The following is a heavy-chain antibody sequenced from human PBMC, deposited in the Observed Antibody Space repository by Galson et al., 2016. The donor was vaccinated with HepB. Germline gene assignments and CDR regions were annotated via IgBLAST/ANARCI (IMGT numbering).Heavy chain of an antibody. Sequence: QSGAEVKTPGESLKISCKGSGYSFTTYWIGWVRQMPGKGLEWMGMIYPGDSDTRYSPSFQGQVTISADQSINTAYLQWSSLKASDTAMYHCARTVSIAAAGGADYWGQGTLVTVSS. V-gene: IGHV5-51*01. CDR3: ARTVSIAAAGGADY. CDR1: GYSFTTYW. CDR2: IYPGDSDT. D-gene: IGHD6-13*01. J-gene: IGHJ4*02.